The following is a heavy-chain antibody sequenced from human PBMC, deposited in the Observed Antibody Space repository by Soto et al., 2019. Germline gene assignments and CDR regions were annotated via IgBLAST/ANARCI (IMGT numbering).Heavy chain of an antibody. CDR1: GFTFSSYS. CDR2: ISISSSYI. D-gene: IGHD6-13*01. CDR3: ASFLPLAAPGRFDDFDI. V-gene: IGHV3-21*01. J-gene: IGHJ3*02. Sequence: GGSLRLSCAASGFTFSSYSMNWVRQAPGKGLEWVSSISISSSYIYYADSVKGRFTISRDNAKNSLYLQMNSLRAEDTAVYYCASFLPLAAPGRFDDFDIWGQGTLVTVSS.